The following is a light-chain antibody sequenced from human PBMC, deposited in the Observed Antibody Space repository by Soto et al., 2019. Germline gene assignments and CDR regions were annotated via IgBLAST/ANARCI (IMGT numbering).Light chain of an antibody. CDR1: QTVSSN. CDR2: GAS. V-gene: IGKV3-15*01. J-gene: IGKJ4*01. CDR3: QQSDNWPLT. Sequence: EIVMTQSPATLSVSPRERASLSCRASQTVSSNLAWYQQKPGQAPRLLVYGASTRATGIPARYSGSGSGTEFTLTISTLQSEDFAVYYCQQSDNWPLTFGGGTKVEIK.